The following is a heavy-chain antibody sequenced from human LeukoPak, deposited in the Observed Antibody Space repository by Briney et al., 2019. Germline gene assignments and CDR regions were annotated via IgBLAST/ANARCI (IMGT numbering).Heavy chain of an antibody. Sequence: GGSLRLSCAASRFTFSSYAMSWVRQAPGKGLEWVSAISGSGTTTSYADSVKGRFTLFRDNSENTLYLQIKSLRAEDTAVYYCAKDGRYSGSYFDAFDIWGQGTMVTVSP. CDR3: AKDGRYSGSYFDAFDI. V-gene: IGHV3-23*01. CDR1: RFTFSSYA. CDR2: ISGSGTTT. J-gene: IGHJ3*02. D-gene: IGHD1-26*01.